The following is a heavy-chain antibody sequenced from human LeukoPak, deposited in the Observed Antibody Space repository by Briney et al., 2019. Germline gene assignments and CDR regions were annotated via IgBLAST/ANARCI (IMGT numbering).Heavy chain of an antibody. CDR3: ARDRTGPYYDILTGPNNWFDP. CDR2: TYYSGST. Sequence: PSETLSLTCTVSGGSISSGGYYWSWIRQHPGKGLEWIGYTYYSGSTYYNPSLKSRVTISVDTSKNQFSPKLSSVTAADTAVYYCARDRTGPYYDILTGPNNWFDPWGQGTLVTVSS. V-gene: IGHV4-31*03. J-gene: IGHJ5*02. CDR1: GGSISSGGYY. D-gene: IGHD3-9*01.